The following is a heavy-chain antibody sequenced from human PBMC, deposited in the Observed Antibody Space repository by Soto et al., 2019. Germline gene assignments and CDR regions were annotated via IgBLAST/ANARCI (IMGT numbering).Heavy chain of an antibody. CDR2: IGNRGRTI. V-gene: IGHV3-48*03. CDR1: GFTFSNYE. CDR3: ARDPAIYSGKFDYGLDV. Sequence: GESLKISFAASGFTFSNYEMNWVRQAPGKGLEWVSYIGNRGRTIYYADSVKGRFTISRDNAKNSLYLQMNSLRAEDTAVYYCARDPAIYSGKFDYGLDVWGQGTTVTVSS. J-gene: IGHJ6*02. D-gene: IGHD4-4*01.